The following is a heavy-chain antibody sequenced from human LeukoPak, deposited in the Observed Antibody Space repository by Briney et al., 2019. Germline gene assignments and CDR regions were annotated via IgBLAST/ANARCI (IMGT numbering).Heavy chain of an antibody. V-gene: IGHV4-59*01. J-gene: IGHJ6*03. CDR2: TYYSGST. D-gene: IGHD6-13*01. CDR3: ARVTPMSIAAAGTTYMDV. Sequence: SETLSLTCTVSGGSISSYYWSWIRQPPGKGLEWIGYTYYSGSTNYNPSLKSRVTISVDTSKNQFSLKLSSVTAADTAVYYCARVTPMSIAAAGTTYMDVWGKGTTVTVSS. CDR1: GGSISSYY.